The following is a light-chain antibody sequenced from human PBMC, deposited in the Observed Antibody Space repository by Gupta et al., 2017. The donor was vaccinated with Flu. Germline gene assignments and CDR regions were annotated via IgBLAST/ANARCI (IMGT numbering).Light chain of an antibody. J-gene: IGKJ2*01. CDR2: WAS. CDR1: QSVFYNSNNKNY. V-gene: IGKV4-1*01. Sequence: SCKSSQSVFYNSNNKNYLVWYQQKPGQPPKLLIYWASTRESGVPDRFRGSGSGTDFTLTISSLQAEDVAVYYCQQYYSTPYTFGQGTKLEI. CDR3: QQYYSTPYT.